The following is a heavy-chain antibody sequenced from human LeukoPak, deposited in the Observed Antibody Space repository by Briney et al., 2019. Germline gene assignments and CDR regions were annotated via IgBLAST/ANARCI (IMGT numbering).Heavy chain of an antibody. CDR1: GYTFTSYD. V-gene: IGHV1-18*01. Sequence: ASVKVSCKASGYTFTSYDINWVRQATGQGLEWMGWISAYNGNTNYAQKLQGRVTMTTDTPTSTAYMELRSLRSDDTAVYYCAAAIAVAGIYFDYWGQGTLVTVSS. D-gene: IGHD6-19*01. CDR3: AAAIAVAGIYFDY. CDR2: ISAYNGNT. J-gene: IGHJ4*02.